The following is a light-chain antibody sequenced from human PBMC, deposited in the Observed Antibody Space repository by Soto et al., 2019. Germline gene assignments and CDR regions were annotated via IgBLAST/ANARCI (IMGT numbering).Light chain of an antibody. CDR2: EVS. V-gene: IGLV2-8*01. CDR3: SSYAGSNIVV. J-gene: IGLJ2*01. CDR1: SSDVGGYNF. Sequence: QSALTQPPSASGSPGQSVTISCTGTSSDVGGYNFVSWYQQHPGKAPKLMIYEVSERPSGVPDRFSGSKSGNTASLTVSGLQAEDEADYYCSSYAGSNIVVLGGGTKVTVL.